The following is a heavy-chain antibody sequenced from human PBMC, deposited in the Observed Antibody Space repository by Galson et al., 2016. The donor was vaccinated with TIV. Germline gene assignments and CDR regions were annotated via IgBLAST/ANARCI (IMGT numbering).Heavy chain of an antibody. J-gene: IGHJ6*02. CDR2: INPNSGGT. CDR1: GYTFTGYY. CDR3: ARAQATAARGWYYYYGMDV. D-gene: IGHD5-24*01. V-gene: IGHV1-2*02. Sequence: SVKVSCKASGYTFTGYYMHWVRQAPGQGLEWMGWINPNSGGTNYAQKFQGGVTMTRDTSISTAYMELSRLRSDDTAVYYCARAQATAARGWYYYYGMDVWGQGTTVTVSS.